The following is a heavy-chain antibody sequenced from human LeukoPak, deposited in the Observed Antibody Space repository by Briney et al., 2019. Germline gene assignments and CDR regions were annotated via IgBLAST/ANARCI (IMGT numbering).Heavy chain of an antibody. V-gene: IGHV3-53*01. D-gene: IGHD3-10*01. CDR1: GFTFSNYV. CDR3: ARAVAYYYVSGNYYPGAFDV. J-gene: IGHJ3*01. CDR2: LYSGANA. Sequence: GGSLRLSCAASGFTFSNYVMSWVRQAPGKGLEWVSVLYSGANAYYADSVKGRFTISRDNSKNTLYLQMNSLRADDTAVYYCARAVAYYYVSGNYYPGAFDVWGQGTMVTVSS.